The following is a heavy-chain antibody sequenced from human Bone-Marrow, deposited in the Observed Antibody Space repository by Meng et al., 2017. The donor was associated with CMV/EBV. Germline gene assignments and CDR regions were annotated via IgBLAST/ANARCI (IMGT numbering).Heavy chain of an antibody. D-gene: IGHD2/OR15-2a*01. CDR3: ARGEGTTSNGFDY. CDR2: IYYSGST. V-gene: IGHV4-59*12. Sequence: SETLSLTCTVSGGSISSYYWSWIRQPPGKGLEWIGYIYYSGSTNYNPSLKSRVTISVDTSKNQFSLKLSSVTAANTAVYYCARGEGTTSNGFDYWGQGTLVTVSS. CDR1: GGSISSYY. J-gene: IGHJ4*02.